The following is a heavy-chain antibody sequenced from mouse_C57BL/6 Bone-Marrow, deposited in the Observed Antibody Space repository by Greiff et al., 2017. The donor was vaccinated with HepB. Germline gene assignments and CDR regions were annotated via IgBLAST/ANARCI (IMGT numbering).Heavy chain of an antibody. CDR1: GYTFKSYG. D-gene: IGHD1-1*01. Sequence: VQLQQSGAELARPGASVKLSCKASGYTFKSYGISWVKQSTGQGLEWIGEIYPRSGNTYYNEKFKGKATLTADKSSSTAYMVLRSLTSEDSAVYFCARVATVVEVYWGQGTTLTVSS. V-gene: IGHV1-81*01. CDR2: IYPRSGNT. J-gene: IGHJ2*01. CDR3: ARVATVVEVY.